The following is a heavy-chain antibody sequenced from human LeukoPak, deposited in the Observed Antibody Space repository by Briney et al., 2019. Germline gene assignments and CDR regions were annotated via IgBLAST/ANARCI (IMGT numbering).Heavy chain of an antibody. Sequence: GGSLRLSCVASGFTFSDYYMNWIRQAPGKGLEWISDISTSGSFVYYADSVNGRFTISRDNAKNSLYLQMNSLRVEDTAVYYCARDIRYCSGATCYSRWFDPWGQGTPVTVSS. J-gene: IGHJ5*02. CDR2: ISTSGSFV. D-gene: IGHD2-15*01. V-gene: IGHV3-11*01. CDR1: GFTFSDYY. CDR3: ARDIRYCSGATCYSRWFDP.